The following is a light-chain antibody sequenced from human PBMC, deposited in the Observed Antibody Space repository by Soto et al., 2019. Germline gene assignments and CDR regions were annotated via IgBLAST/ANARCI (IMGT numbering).Light chain of an antibody. CDR1: SSNIGAGYD. CDR2: GND. CDR3: QSYDSSLSAYV. Sequence: QSVLTQPPSVSGAPGQTVTFSCTGSSSNIGAGYDAHWYQQLAGKAPKLLIYGNDNRPSGVPDRFSGSKSGTSASLAIAGLQAEDEADYYCQSYDSSLSAYVFGTGTKLTVL. J-gene: IGLJ1*01. V-gene: IGLV1-40*01.